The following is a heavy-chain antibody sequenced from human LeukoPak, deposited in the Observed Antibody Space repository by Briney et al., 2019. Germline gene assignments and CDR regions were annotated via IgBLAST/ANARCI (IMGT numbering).Heavy chain of an antibody. CDR3: ARGPRGYNWFDP. V-gene: IGHV4-59*11. Sequence: SETLPLTCTVSGDSISGHYWSWIRQAPGKGLEWIAYLYSSESTNYNPSLRSRVTISVDTSRNQVSLKLSSVSAADTAVYYCARGPRGYNWFDPWGQGTLVTVSS. CDR1: GDSISGHY. CDR2: LYSSEST. J-gene: IGHJ5*02.